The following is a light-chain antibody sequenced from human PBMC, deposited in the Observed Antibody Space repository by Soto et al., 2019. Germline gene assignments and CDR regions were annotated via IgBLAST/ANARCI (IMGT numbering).Light chain of an antibody. CDR2: DAS. CDR3: QQYDNLPLT. CDR1: PDINNY. V-gene: IGKV1-33*01. J-gene: IGKJ4*01. Sequence: DIQMTQSPSSLSASVGDRVTITCQASPDINNYLNWYQQNAGKGPKLLIYDASDLETGVPSRFSGSGSETDFTFTISSLQPEDSATYYCQQYDNLPLTFGGGTKVDIK.